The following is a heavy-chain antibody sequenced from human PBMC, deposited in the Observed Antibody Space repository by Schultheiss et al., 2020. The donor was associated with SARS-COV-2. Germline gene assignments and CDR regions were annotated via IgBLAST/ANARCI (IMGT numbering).Heavy chain of an antibody. D-gene: IGHD2-8*01. CDR3: ATDRTVCLGSEPCYYYGMDV. V-gene: IGHV1-2*04. J-gene: IGHJ6*02. Sequence: ASVKVSCKASGYTFTCYYMHWVRQAPGQGLEWMGWINPNSGGTNYAQKFQGWVTMTRDTSISTAYMELSSRRSEDTAVYYCATDRTVCLGSEPCYYYGMDVWGQGTTVTVSS. CDR1: GYTFTCYY. CDR2: INPNSGGT.